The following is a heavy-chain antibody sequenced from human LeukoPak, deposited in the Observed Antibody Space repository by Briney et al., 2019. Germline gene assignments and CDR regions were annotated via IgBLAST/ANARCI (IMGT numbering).Heavy chain of an antibody. V-gene: IGHV1-18*01. Sequence: ASVKASCKASGYTFTSYGISWVRQAPGQGLEWMGWISAYNGNTNYAQKLQGRVTMTTDTSTSTAYMELRSLRSDDTAVYYCARVKYYYDSSGYYHTSSGYFDYWGQGTLVTVSS. J-gene: IGHJ4*02. CDR2: ISAYNGNT. D-gene: IGHD3-22*01. CDR3: ARVKYYYDSSGYYHTSSGYFDY. CDR1: GYTFTSYG.